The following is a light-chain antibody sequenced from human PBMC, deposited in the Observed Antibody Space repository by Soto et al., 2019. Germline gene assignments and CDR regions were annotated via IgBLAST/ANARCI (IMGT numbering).Light chain of an antibody. V-gene: IGKV3-15*01. CDR1: QSVSSD. CDR3: QQYNNWLWT. CDR2: GAS. Sequence: EIVMTQSPATLSVSPGERATLSCRASQSVSSDFAWYQQKPGQAPRLLIYGASSRATGIPARFSGSGSGTEFTLTISSLQSEDFAVYYCQQYNNWLWTFGQGTRLEI. J-gene: IGKJ5*01.